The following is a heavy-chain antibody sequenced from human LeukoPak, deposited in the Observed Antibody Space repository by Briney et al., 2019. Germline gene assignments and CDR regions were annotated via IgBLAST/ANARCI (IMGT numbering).Heavy chain of an antibody. V-gene: IGHV1-18*01. Sequence: ASVKVSCKASGYTFTSYGISWVRQAPGQGLEWMGWISACNGNTNYAQKLQGRVTMTTDTSTSTAYMELRSLRSDDTAVYYCASGYCSSTSCYATSRYWGQGTLVTVSS. CDR3: ASGYCSSTSCYATSRY. D-gene: IGHD2-2*01. J-gene: IGHJ4*02. CDR1: GYTFTSYG. CDR2: ISACNGNT.